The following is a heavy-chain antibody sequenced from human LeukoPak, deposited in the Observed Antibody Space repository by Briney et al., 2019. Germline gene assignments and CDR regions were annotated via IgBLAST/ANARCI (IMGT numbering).Heavy chain of an antibody. V-gene: IGHV1-2*02. CDR2: INPNSGGT. D-gene: IGHD4-17*01. CDR1: GYTFTGYY. J-gene: IGHJ4*02. CDR3: ARTLATVTTLSFDY. Sequence: ASVKVSCKASGYTFTGYYMHWVRQAPGQGLEWMGWINPNSGGTNYAQKFQGRVTMTRDTSISTAYMELSRLRSDDTAVYYCARTLATVTTLSFDYWSQGTLVTVSS.